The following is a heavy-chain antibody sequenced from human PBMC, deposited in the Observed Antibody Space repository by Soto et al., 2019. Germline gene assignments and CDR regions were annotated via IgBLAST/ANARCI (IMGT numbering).Heavy chain of an antibody. J-gene: IGHJ3*02. CDR3: ARGKFYAFDI. V-gene: IGHV4-4*02. Sequence: QVQLQESGPGLVKPSGTLSLTCAVSGVSISIPNWWAWVRQAPGKGLERIGEIDHSGTTNYNPSLNSRVTISLDRSKNQFSLRLSSVAAADTAVYFCARGKFYAFDIWGQGTTVTVSS. CDR1: GVSISIPNW. CDR2: IDHSGTT.